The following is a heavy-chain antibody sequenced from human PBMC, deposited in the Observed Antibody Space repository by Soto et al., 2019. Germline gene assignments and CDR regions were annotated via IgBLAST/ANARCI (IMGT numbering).Heavy chain of an antibody. CDR3: ARGQYDLAGGYDSSGYGFDI. CDR1: GGSFSGYY. J-gene: IGHJ3*02. D-gene: IGHD3-22*01. CDR2: INHSGST. V-gene: IGHV4-34*01. Sequence: KASETLSLTCAVYGGSFSGYYWSWIRQPPGKGLEWIGEINHSGSTNYNPSLKSRVTISVDTSKNQFSLKLSSVTAADTAVYYCARGQYDLAGGYDSSGYGFDIWGQGTMVT.